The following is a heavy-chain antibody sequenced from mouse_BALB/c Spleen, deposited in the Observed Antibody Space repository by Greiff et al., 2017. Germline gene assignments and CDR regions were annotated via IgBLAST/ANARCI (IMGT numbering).Heavy chain of an antibody. CDR1: GFAFSSYD. Sequence: EVMLVESGGGLVKPGGSLKLSCAASGFAFSSYDMSWVRQTPEKRLEWVAYISSGGGSTYYPDTVKGRFTISRDNAKNTLYLQMSSLKSEDTAMYYCARHERSRYFDVWGAGTTVTVSS. V-gene: IGHV5-12-1*01. CDR3: ARHERSRYFDV. D-gene: IGHD1-1*01. CDR2: ISSGGGST. J-gene: IGHJ1*01.